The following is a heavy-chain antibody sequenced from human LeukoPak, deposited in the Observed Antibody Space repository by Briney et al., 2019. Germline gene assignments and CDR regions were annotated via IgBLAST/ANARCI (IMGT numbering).Heavy chain of an antibody. CDR3: ARVRMVRGVILKGYFDY. V-gene: IGHV4-59*01. CDR2: IYYSGST. D-gene: IGHD3-10*01. CDR1: GGSISSYY. J-gene: IGHJ4*02. Sequence: SETLSLTCTVSGGSISSYYWGWIRQPPGKGLEWIGYIYYSGSTNYNPSLKSRVTISVDTSKNQFSLKLSSVTAADTAVYYCARVRMVRGVILKGYFDYWGQGTLVTVSS.